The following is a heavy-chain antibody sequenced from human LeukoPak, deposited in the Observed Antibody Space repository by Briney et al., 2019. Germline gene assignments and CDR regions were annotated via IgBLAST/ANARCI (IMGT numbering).Heavy chain of an antibody. Sequence: SSETLSLTCTASGDSISSYYRSWIRQSPGKGLEWIGYIYYSESTYYNPSLKSRVTTSVDTSKNQFSLKLTSVTAADTAVYYCARGLLKGQLHLGYSYYMDVWGKGTTITVSS. CDR1: GDSISSYY. J-gene: IGHJ6*03. CDR2: IYYSEST. D-gene: IGHD2-2*01. V-gene: IGHV4-59*13. CDR3: ARGLLKGQLHLGYSYYMDV.